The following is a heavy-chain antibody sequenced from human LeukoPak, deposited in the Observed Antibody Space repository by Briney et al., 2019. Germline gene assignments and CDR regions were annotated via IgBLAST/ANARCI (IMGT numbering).Heavy chain of an antibody. CDR3: ARALHYDFWSGSPDDAFDI. CDR1: GFTFSSYS. D-gene: IGHD3-3*01. V-gene: IGHV3-21*04. Sequence: PGGSLRLSCAASGFTFSSYSMNWVRQAPGKGLEWVSSISSSSSYIYYADSVKGRFTISRDNAKNSLYLQMNSLRAEDTALYHCARALHYDFWSGSPDDAFDIWGQGTMVTVSS. J-gene: IGHJ3*02. CDR2: ISSSSSYI.